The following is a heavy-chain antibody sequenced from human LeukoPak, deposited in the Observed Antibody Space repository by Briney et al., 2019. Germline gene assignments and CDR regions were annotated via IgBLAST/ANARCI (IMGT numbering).Heavy chain of an antibody. V-gene: IGHV1-2*02. CDR2: INPNSGGT. CDR3: ARSSPTYYYDTSGFGFDP. Sequence: ASVTLTCAVSGYTFTGYYIPWERQAPGQGLEWMGWINPNSGGTNYAQKFQGRVTMTRDTSISTAYMELRRLRSDDTAVYYCARSSPTYYYDTSGFGFDPWGQGTLVTVSS. J-gene: IGHJ5*02. CDR1: GYTFTGYY. D-gene: IGHD3-22*01.